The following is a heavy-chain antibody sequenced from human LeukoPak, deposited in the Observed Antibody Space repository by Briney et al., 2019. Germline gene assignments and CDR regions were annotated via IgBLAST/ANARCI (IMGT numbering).Heavy chain of an antibody. CDR3: ARGRDGYNFYFDY. D-gene: IGHD5-24*01. V-gene: IGHV1-69*13. Sequence: GASVTVSCTASGGTFSSYAISWVRQAPGQGLEWMGGIIPIFGTANYAQKFQGRVTITADESTSTAYMELSSLRSEDTAVYYCARGRDGYNFYFDYWGQGTLVTVSS. CDR2: IIPIFGTA. J-gene: IGHJ4*02. CDR1: GGTFSSYA.